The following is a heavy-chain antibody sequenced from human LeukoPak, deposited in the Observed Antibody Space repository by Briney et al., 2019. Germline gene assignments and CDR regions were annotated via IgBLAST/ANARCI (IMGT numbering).Heavy chain of an antibody. D-gene: IGHD1-1*01. CDR1: GGSISSSSYY. J-gene: IGHJ4*02. V-gene: IGHV4-39*07. CDR3: ARETGTTRYRYEGY. Sequence: SETLSLTCTVSGGSISSSSYYWGWIRQPPGKGQEWIGSIYYSGSTYYNPSLKSRVTISVDTSKNQFSLKLSSVTAADTAVYYCARETGTTRYRYEGYWGQGTLVTVSS. CDR2: IYYSGST.